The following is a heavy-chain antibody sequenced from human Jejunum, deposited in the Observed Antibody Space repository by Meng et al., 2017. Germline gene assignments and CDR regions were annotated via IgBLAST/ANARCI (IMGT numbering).Heavy chain of an antibody. D-gene: IGHD6-6*01. CDR2: IKDKTGGETT. CDR3: TTDVPSSRSSEFDY. Sequence: EVEVVESGGGLVQAGGSLRLSCAASGFTFSKAWMSWVRQAPGKGLEWVGLIKDKTGGETTGYAAPVKGRFTVSRDDSKSTLYLQMNSLTTEDTAVYYCTTDVPSSRSSEFDYWGQGNLVTVSS. CDR1: GFTFSKAW. V-gene: IGHV3-15*01. J-gene: IGHJ4*02.